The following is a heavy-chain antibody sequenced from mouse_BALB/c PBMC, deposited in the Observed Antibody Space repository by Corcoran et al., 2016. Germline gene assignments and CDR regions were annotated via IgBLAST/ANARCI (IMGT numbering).Heavy chain of an antibody. CDR2: INPYNGAT. J-gene: IGHJ4*01. CDR3: ARDYGSSDYAMDY. D-gene: IGHD1-1*01. V-gene: IGHV1-26*01. Sequence: EVQLQQSGPELVKPGASVKISCKASGYSFTGYYMHWVKQSHVKSLEWIGRINPYNGATSYNQNFKDKASLTVDKSSSTAYMELHSLTSEDSAVYYCARDYGSSDYAMDYWGQGTSVTVSS. CDR1: GYSFTGYY.